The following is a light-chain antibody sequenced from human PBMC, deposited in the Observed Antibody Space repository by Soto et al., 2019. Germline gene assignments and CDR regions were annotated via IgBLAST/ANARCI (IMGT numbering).Light chain of an antibody. V-gene: IGLV2-23*02. J-gene: IGLJ2*01. CDR3: CSHPASRTVVV. Sequence: QSALTQPASVSGSPGQSITISCTGTSSDVGSYYLVSWYQQHPGKAPKLMIFEATKRPSGVSNRFSGSKSGNTASLTISGLRVGDEAVFYCCSHPASRTVVVFGGGPSLPVL. CDR1: SSDVGSYYL. CDR2: EAT.